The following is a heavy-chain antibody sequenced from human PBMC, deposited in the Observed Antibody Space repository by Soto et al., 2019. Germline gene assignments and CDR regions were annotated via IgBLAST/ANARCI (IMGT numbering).Heavy chain of an antibody. CDR2: INWNGGST. J-gene: IGHJ3*01. CDR1: GFTFDDYG. D-gene: IGHD5-12*01. V-gene: IGHV3-20*04. Sequence: ESGGGVVRPGGSLRLSCAASGFTFDDYGMSWVRQAPGKGLEWGSGINWNGGSTGYADSVKGRFTSSRDNPKNSLYLQMNSLRAEDTALYYCARVPPGGYSGYDSAFDVWGQGTMVTVSS. CDR3: ARVPPGGYSGYDSAFDV.